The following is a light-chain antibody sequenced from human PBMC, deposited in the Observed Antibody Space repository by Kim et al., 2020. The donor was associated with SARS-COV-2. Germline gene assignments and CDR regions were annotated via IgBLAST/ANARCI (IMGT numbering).Light chain of an antibody. J-gene: IGKJ5*01. CDR1: QRVGAAY. Sequence: FPGERATPSCGARQRVGAAYFACYQQKPGLAPRLLIYEASSRATGIPDRFSAGGSGTDFTLTTSGLGPEDFEVYYCQKYGVSPITFVHRTRVGI. V-gene: IGKV3D-20*01. CDR2: EAS. CDR3: QKYGVSPIT.